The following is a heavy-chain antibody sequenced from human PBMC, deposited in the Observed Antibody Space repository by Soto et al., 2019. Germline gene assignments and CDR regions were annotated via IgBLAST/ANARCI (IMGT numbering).Heavy chain of an antibody. Sequence: SETLSLTCTVSGGSISSSSYYWGWIRQPPGKGLEWIGSIYYSGSTYYNPSLKSRVTISVDTSKNQFSLKLSSVTTADTAVYYCATIAWAVPAATYYYYYMDVWGKGTTVTVSS. V-gene: IGHV4-39*01. CDR1: GGSISSSSYY. CDR3: ATIAWAVPAATYYYYYMDV. J-gene: IGHJ6*03. CDR2: IYYSGST. D-gene: IGHD2-2*01.